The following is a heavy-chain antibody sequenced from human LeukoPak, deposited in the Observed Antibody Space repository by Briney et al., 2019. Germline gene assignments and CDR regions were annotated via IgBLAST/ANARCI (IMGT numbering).Heavy chain of an antibody. CDR1: GYTFTGYY. Sequence: ASVKVSCKASGYTFTGYYMHWVRQAPGQGLEWMGWINPNSGGTNYAQKFQGRVTMTRDTSISTAYMELSRLRSDDTAVYYCARDRANWSDVNWFDPWGQGTLVTVSS. J-gene: IGHJ5*02. D-gene: IGHD1-1*01. CDR3: ARDRANWSDVNWFDP. V-gene: IGHV1-2*02. CDR2: INPNSGGT.